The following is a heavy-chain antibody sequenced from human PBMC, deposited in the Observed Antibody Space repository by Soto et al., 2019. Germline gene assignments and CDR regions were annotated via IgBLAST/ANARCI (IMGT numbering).Heavy chain of an antibody. Sequence: QVQLVQSGAEVKKPESSVKVSCKTSGGTFVRHVISWVRQAPGQGPEWMGKINPLSGIYKYAQKFQDRVTFIADTESSTACMELRSLTSDDTAVYYCATPACAATWFSPSQDLAPWGQGTVVTVSS. CDR2: INPLSGIY. J-gene: IGHJ5*02. V-gene: IGHV1-69*09. CDR1: GGTFVRHV. CDR3: ATPACAATWFSPSQDLAP. D-gene: IGHD3-10*01.